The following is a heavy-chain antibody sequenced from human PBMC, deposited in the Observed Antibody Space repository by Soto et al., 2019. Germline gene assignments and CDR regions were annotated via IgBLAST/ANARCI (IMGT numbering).Heavy chain of an antibody. CDR1: GGTFSSYA. CDR3: ARFKVGATPHFDY. Sequence: SLKFSCKASGGTFSSYAIIWVRQAPGQGLEWMGGIIPIFGTANYAQKFQGRVTITADKSTSTAYMELSSLRSEDTAVYYCARFKVGATPHFDYWGQGTLVPVSS. D-gene: IGHD1-26*01. CDR2: IIPIFGTA. J-gene: IGHJ4*02. V-gene: IGHV1-69*06.